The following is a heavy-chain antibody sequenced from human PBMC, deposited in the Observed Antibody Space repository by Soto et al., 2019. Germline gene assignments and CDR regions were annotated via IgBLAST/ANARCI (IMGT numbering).Heavy chain of an antibody. V-gene: IGHV3-30*18. J-gene: IGHJ4*02. CDR1: GFTFSSYG. CDR2: ISDYGRNK. CDR3: AKDQVIVVVAAALDY. Sequence: QVQLVESGGGVVQPGRSLRLSCAASGFTFSSYGMHWVRQAQGKGLKGVAVISDYGRNKYYADSVKGRCTISRDNSKNTLYRELNSLRAEDTAVYYCAKDQVIVVVAAALDYWGQGTLVTVSS. D-gene: IGHD2-15*01.